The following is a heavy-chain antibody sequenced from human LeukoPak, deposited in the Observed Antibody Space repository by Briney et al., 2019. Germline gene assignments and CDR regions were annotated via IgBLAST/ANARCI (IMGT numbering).Heavy chain of an antibody. J-gene: IGHJ4*02. CDR3: ARLSQTPDYYSNGGYYYLGY. V-gene: IGHV1-8*01. D-gene: IGHD3-22*01. Sequence: ASVKVSCKASRYTFTSYDINWVREAAGQRLEWMGWMNLNTGRTGFAQEFQGRLTMTRDASISTAYMELSSLRSDDTAVYYCARLSQTPDYYSNGGYYYLGYWGQGTPVTVSS. CDR1: RYTFTSYD. CDR2: MNLNTGRT.